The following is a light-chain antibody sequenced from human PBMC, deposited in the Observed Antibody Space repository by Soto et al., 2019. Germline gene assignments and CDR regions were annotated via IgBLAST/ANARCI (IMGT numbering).Light chain of an antibody. CDR3: QQYGISPYT. J-gene: IGKJ2*01. Sequence: EIVLTQSPGTLSFSPGERGTISCRASQSVSSSYLAWYQQKPGQAPRLLIYGAASRASGIPDRFSGSGSGTDFTLTVSRLETEDFAVYYCQQYGISPYTFGQGTKLEIK. CDR1: QSVSSSY. CDR2: GAA. V-gene: IGKV3-20*01.